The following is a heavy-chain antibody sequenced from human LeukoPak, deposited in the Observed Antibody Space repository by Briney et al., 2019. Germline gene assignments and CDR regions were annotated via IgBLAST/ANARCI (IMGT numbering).Heavy chain of an antibody. Sequence: SETLSLTCTVSGGSISSYYWSWIRQPAGKGLEWIGRTYTSGSTNYNPSLKSRVTMSVDTSKNQFSLKLSSVTAADTAVYYCARERGLVPAASLDFDYWGQGTLVTVSS. CDR2: TYTSGST. D-gene: IGHD2-2*01. CDR1: GGSISSYY. J-gene: IGHJ4*02. CDR3: ARERGLVPAASLDFDY. V-gene: IGHV4-4*07.